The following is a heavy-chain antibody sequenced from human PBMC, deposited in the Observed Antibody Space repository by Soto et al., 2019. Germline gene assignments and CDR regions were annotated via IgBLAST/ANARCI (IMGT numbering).Heavy chain of an antibody. CDR2: IIPIFGTA. CDR3: ARNRIGTYSGLDFDY. D-gene: IGHD6-13*01. V-gene: IGHV1-69*06. CDR1: GGTFSSYA. Sequence: WASVKVSCKASGGTFSSYAISWVRQAPGQGLEWMGGIIPIFGTANYAQKFQGRVTITADKSTSTAYMELSSLRSEDTAVYYCARNRIGTYSGLDFDYWGQGTLVTVSS. J-gene: IGHJ4*02.